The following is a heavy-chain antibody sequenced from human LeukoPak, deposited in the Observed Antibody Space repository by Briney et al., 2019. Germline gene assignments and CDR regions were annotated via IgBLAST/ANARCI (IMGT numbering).Heavy chain of an antibody. CDR2: INHSGST. CDR3: AGSVAGVGLDY. Sequence: PSETLSLTCAVYGGSFSGYYWSWIRKPPGKGLEWIGEINHSGSTNYNPSLKSRVTISVDTSKNQFSLKLSSVTAADTAVYYCAGSVAGVGLDYWGQGTLVTVSS. V-gene: IGHV4-34*01. CDR1: GGSFSGYY. D-gene: IGHD6-19*01. J-gene: IGHJ4*02.